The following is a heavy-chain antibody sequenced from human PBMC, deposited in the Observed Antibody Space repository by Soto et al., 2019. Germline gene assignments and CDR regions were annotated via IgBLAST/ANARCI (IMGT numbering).Heavy chain of an antibody. Sequence: GGSLRLSCAASGFTVSSNYMSWVRQAPGKGLEWVSVIYSGGSTYYADSVKGRFTISRDNSKNTLYLQMNSLRAEDTAVYYCASHSGNIWSGYYQSYYYYMDVWGKGTTVTVSS. D-gene: IGHD3-3*01. CDR1: GFTVSSNY. CDR3: ASHSGNIWSGYYQSYYYYMDV. J-gene: IGHJ6*03. CDR2: IYSGGST. V-gene: IGHV3-66*04.